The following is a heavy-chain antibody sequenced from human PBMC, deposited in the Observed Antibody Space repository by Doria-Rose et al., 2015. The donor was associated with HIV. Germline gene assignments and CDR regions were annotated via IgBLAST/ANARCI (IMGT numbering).Heavy chain of an antibody. J-gene: IGHJ4*02. D-gene: IGHD6-13*01. CDR1: GVSLSSPGMG. Sequence: SGPVLVKPTETLTLTCTVSGVSLSSPGMGVSRIRQPPGKALEWLANIFSDDERSYKTSLKSRLTISRCTSKRQVVLTMTDMDPADTATYYCARIKSSRWYHKYYFDFWGQGTLVIVSA. V-gene: IGHV2-26*01. CDR3: ARIKSSRWYHKYYFDF. CDR2: IFSDDER.